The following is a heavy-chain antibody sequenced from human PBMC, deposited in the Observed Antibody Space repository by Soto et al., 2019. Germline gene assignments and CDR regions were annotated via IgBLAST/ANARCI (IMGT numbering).Heavy chain of an antibody. CDR3: ARVTSSGYADY. Sequence: QVQLVQSGAEVKKPGASVKVSCKASGYAFTSYDINWVRQATGQGLEWMGWMNPNSGNTGYAQKFQGRGTMTWNTSIGTAYMELSSLGSDDTAVYCCARVTSSGYADYWGQGTLVTVSS. V-gene: IGHV1-8*01. D-gene: IGHD5-18*01. CDR2: MNPNSGNT. CDR1: GYAFTSYD. J-gene: IGHJ4*02.